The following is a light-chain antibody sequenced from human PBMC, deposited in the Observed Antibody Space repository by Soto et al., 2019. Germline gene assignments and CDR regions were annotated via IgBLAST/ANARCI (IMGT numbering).Light chain of an antibody. Sequence: EIVLTQSPGTLSLSPGERATLSCRASQSVSSSYLAWYQQKPGQAPRLLIYVASRRATGIPDRFSGSGSGTDFTLTISRLEPEDFAVYYCQQYGSSPFTFGPGTKVDIK. CDR2: VAS. V-gene: IGKV3-20*01. CDR1: QSVSSSY. J-gene: IGKJ3*01. CDR3: QQYGSSPFT.